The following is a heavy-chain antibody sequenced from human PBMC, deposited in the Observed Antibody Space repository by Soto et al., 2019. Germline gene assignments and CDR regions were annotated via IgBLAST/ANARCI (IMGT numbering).Heavy chain of an antibody. V-gene: IGHV3-30-3*01. CDR1: GFTFSSYA. J-gene: IGHJ4*02. D-gene: IGHD6-19*01. Sequence: QVQLVESGGGVVQPGRSLRLSCAASGFTFSSYAMHWVRQAPGKGLEWVAVISYDGSNKYYADSVKGRFTISRDNSKNTLYLQMNSLTAEDTAVYYCARDLIAVYGGFRYWGQGTLVTVSS. CDR2: ISYDGSNK. CDR3: ARDLIAVYGGFRY.